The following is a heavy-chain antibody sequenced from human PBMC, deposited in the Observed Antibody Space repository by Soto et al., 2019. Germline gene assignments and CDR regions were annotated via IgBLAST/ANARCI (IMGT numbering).Heavy chain of an antibody. CDR3: ARLDYGDSAFDS. V-gene: IGHV4-31*03. CDR2: IFYTGST. D-gene: IGHD4-17*01. J-gene: IGHJ4*02. Sequence: PSETLSLTCSVSGGSINSASYHWSWLRQHPGKGLEFIGYIFYTGSTYYNPSPETRVTISVDTSKNHVSLRLNAVTAADTAVYYCARLDYGDSAFDSWGRGTLVTVSS. CDR1: GGSINSASYH.